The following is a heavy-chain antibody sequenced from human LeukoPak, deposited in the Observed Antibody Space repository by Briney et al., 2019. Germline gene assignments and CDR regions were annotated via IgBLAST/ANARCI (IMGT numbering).Heavy chain of an antibody. CDR3: ARATGFEWLLIDY. V-gene: IGHV3-33*01. Sequence: PGGSLRLFCAASGFTFSSYGMHWVRQAPGKGLEWVAVIWYDGSNKYYADSVKGRFTISRDNSKNTLYLQMNSLRAEDTAVYYCARATGFEWLLIDYWGQGTLVTVSS. J-gene: IGHJ4*02. CDR1: GFTFSSYG. CDR2: IWYDGSNK. D-gene: IGHD3-3*01.